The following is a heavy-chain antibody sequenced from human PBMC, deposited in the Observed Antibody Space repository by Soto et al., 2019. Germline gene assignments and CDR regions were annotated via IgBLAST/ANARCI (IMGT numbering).Heavy chain of an antibody. CDR2: IYPGDSDT. CDR1: GYSFTSYW. J-gene: IGHJ5*02. V-gene: IGHV5-51*01. Sequence: EVQLVQSGAEVKKPGESLKISCKGSGYSFTSYWIGWVRQMPGKGLEWMGIIYPGDSDTRYSPSFQGQVTISADKSISTAYLQWSSLKASDTAMYYCARKRGSHPSSAVKGWFNPWGQGTLVTVSS. CDR3: ARKRGSHPSSAVKGWFNP. D-gene: IGHD4-17*01.